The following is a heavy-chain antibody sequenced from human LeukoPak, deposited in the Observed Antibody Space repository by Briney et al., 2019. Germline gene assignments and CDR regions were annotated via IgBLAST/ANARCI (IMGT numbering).Heavy chain of an antibody. V-gene: IGHV4-61*01. CDR3: ARDSHFCSGISCELGWFDP. CDR2: IYYRGST. CDR1: GGSVSSGLHE. J-gene: IGHJ5*02. D-gene: IGHD2-2*01. Sequence: SETLSLTCTVSGGSVSSGLHEWNWRRQPPGKGLEWRGHIYYRGSTDYNASRKSRFTMSVETSKNQFSLKLRSVTAADTAVYYCARDSHFCSGISCELGWFDPWGQGTLVTVSS.